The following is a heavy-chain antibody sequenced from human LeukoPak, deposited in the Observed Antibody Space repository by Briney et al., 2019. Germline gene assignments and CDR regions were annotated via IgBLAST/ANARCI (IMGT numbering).Heavy chain of an antibody. V-gene: IGHV4-59*01. Sequence: PSETLSLTCTVSGGSLSSYYWSWIRQPPGKGLEWIGYIYYSGSTNYNPSLKSRVTISVDTSKNQFSLKLSSVSAADAAVYYCARGVSGSGYYSGDYFAYWGQGTLVTVSS. CDR3: ARGVSGSGYYSGDYFAY. J-gene: IGHJ4*02. D-gene: IGHD3-22*01. CDR1: GGSLSSYY. CDR2: IYYSGST.